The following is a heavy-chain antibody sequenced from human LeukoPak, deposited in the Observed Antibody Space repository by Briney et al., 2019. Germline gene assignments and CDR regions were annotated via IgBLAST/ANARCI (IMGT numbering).Heavy chain of an antibody. CDR3: ARWNRYVDY. J-gene: IGHJ4*02. V-gene: IGHV4-34*01. Sequence: PSETLSLTCAVYGGSFSGYYWSWIRQPPGKGLEWIGEINHSGSTNYNPSLKSRVTISVDTSKNQFSLKLSSVTAADTAVYYCARWNRYVDYWGQGTLVTVSS. CDR1: GGSFSGYY. D-gene: IGHD3-9*01. CDR2: INHSGST.